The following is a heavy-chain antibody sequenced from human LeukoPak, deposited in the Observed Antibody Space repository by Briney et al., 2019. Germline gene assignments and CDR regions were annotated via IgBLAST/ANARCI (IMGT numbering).Heavy chain of an antibody. D-gene: IGHD3-10*01. CDR1: GFTFSTYA. CDR2: ISSSGSII. V-gene: IGHV3-48*04. CDR3: ARDFGYF. Sequence: PGGSLRLSCAASGFTFSTYAISWVRQAPGKGLEWVSYISSSGSIIYYSDSVKGRFTISRDNAKNSLYLQMNSLRAEDTAVYYCARDFGYFWGQGTLVTVSS. J-gene: IGHJ4*02.